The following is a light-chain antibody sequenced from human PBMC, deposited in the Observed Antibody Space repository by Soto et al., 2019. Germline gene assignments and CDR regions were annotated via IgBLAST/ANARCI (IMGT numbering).Light chain of an antibody. Sequence: QTVVTQEPSFSVSPGGTVTLTCGLNSGSVSTGHHPSWYQQTPGQAPRTLIYSTNTRSSGVPNRFSGSILGNKAALTIAGARADDESDYYCVIYMGGGISVFGTGTKVTVL. CDR3: VIYMGGGISV. CDR2: STN. J-gene: IGLJ1*01. CDR1: SGSVSTGHH. V-gene: IGLV8-61*01.